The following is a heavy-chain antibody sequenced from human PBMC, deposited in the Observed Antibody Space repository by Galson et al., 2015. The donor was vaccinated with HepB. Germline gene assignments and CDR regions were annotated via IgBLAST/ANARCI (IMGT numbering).Heavy chain of an antibody. CDR1: GYTFTSYG. D-gene: IGHD1-26*01. CDR2: ISAYNGNT. J-gene: IGHJ4*02. V-gene: IGHV1-18*01. Sequence: SVKVSCKASGYTFTSYGISWVRQAPGQGLEWMGWISAYNGNTNYAQKLQGRVTMTTDTSTSTAYMELRSLRSDDTAVYYCARDLGERNSGSYLYWGQGTLVTFSS. CDR3: ARDLGERNSGSYLY.